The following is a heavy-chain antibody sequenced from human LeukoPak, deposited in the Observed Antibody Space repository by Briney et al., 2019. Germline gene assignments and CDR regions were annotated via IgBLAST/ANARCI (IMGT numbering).Heavy chain of an antibody. CDR1: GYTFTNSY. CDR3: ARDNPVTTSYFDY. Sequence: GASVKVSCKASGYTFTNSYIHWVRQAPGQVLEWMGLINPDGGNTNYAQNFQGRVTLTRDTSTSTVYMELSSLRSEDTAVYYCARDNPVTTSYFDYWGQGTLVTVSS. CDR2: INPDGGNT. V-gene: IGHV1-46*01. D-gene: IGHD4-17*01. J-gene: IGHJ4*02.